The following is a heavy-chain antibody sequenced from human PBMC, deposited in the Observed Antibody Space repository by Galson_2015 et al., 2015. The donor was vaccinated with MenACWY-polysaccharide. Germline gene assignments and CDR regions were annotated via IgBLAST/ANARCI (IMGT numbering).Heavy chain of an antibody. D-gene: IGHD2-21*02. J-gene: IGHJ4*02. CDR2: IKSKANGGPI. Sequence: SLRLSCASSGFTFSNGRMNWVRQAPGKGQERGGRIKSKANGGPIDYAAPAKGRFTISRDDSKNTLYLQMNSLKTEDTAVYYCNVGCADCGGDRWFNWGQGTLVTVSS. V-gene: IGHV3-15*01. CDR3: NVGCADCGGDRWFN. CDR1: GFTFSNGR.